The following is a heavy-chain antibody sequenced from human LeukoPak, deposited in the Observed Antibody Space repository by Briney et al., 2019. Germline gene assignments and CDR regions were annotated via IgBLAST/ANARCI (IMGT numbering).Heavy chain of an antibody. Sequence: ASVKVSCKASGYTFTSYYMHWVRQAPGQGLEWMGIINPSGGSTSYAQKFQGRVTMTRDMSTSTVYMELSSLRAEDTAVYYCARVVMGTAAGTYYYYYYMDVWGKGTTVTVSS. J-gene: IGHJ6*03. CDR1: GYTFTSYY. V-gene: IGHV1-46*01. CDR3: ARVVMGTAAGTYYYYYYMDV. D-gene: IGHD6-13*01. CDR2: INPSGGST.